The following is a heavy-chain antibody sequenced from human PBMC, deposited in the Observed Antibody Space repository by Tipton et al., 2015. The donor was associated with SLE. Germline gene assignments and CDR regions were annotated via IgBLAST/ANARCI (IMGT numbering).Heavy chain of an antibody. CDR1: GGSISSYY. J-gene: IGHJ4*02. V-gene: IGHV4-4*07. CDR3: ASDSQRAMLDY. D-gene: IGHD2-2*01. Sequence: TLSLTCTVSGGSISSYYGSWIRQPAGKGLEWIGRIYTSGSTNYNPSLKSRVTLSVDTSKNQFSLKLSSVTAADPAVYYCASDSQRAMLDYWGQGTLVTVSS. CDR2: IYTSGST.